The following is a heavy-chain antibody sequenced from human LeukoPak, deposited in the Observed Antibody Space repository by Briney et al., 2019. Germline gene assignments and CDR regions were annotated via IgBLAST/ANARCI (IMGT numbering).Heavy chain of an antibody. CDR3: ARMASQGYFDY. Sequence: SGPTLVNPTQTLTLTCTFSGFSLSTSGMRASWIRQPPGKALEWLARIDWDEDKFYSTSLKTRLTISKDTSKNQVVLTMTNMDPVDTATYYCARMASQGYFDYWGQGTLVTVSS. CDR1: GFSLSTSGMR. V-gene: IGHV2-70*04. CDR2: IDWDEDK. J-gene: IGHJ4*02.